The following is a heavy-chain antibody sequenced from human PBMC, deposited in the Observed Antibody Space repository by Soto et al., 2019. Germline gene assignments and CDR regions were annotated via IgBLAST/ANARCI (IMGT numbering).Heavy chain of an antibody. CDR3: ARVMDCSSTSCYNSDAFDI. J-gene: IGHJ3*02. CDR1: GYTFTGYY. D-gene: IGHD2-2*02. CDR2: INPNSGGT. Sequence: ASVKVSCKASGYTFTGYYMHWVRQAPGQGLEWMGWINPNSGGTNYAQKFQGWVTMTRDTSISTAYMELSRLRSDDTAVYYCARVMDCSSTSCYNSDAFDIWGQGTMVTVSS. V-gene: IGHV1-2*04.